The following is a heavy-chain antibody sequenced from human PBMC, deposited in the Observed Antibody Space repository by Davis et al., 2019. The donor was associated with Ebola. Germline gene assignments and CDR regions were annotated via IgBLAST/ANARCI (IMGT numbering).Heavy chain of an antibody. V-gene: IGHV3-21*01. CDR2: ISSSSSYI. CDR3: VRDAGRLLLSGRFDP. Sequence: GESLKISCAASDFTVATYYMSWVRQAPGKGLEWVSLISSSSSYIYYADSVKGRFTISRDNTRNSLYLQMNSLRAEDTAVYYCVRDAGRLLLSGRFDPWGQGTLVTVSS. CDR1: DFTVATYY. J-gene: IGHJ5*02. D-gene: IGHD2/OR15-2a*01.